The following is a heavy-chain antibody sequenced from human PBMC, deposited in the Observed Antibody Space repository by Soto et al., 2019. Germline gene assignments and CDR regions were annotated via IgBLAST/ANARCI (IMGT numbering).Heavy chain of an antibody. CDR3: ARDLAKGGGSAGFDY. CDR2: INPKSGGT. J-gene: IGHJ4*02. D-gene: IGHD1-26*01. V-gene: IGHV1-2*02. Sequence: QVQLVQSGAEVKKPGASVNVSCKASGYTFTVYYMHWVRQAPGQGLEWMGWINPKSGGTMYPQKFQGRVTMTWDKSISTAYMALTRLRSDDTAVYYCARDLAKGGGSAGFDYWGQVTLVTVSS. CDR1: GYTFTVYY.